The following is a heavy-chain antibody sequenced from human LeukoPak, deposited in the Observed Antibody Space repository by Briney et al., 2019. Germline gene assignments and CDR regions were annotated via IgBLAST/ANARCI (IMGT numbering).Heavy chain of an antibody. V-gene: IGHV3-7*01. CDR3: ARLSYDSGTHYTCYEY. J-gene: IGHJ4*02. CDR1: GFTFSNYW. CDR2: IKEDGSAK. Sequence: GALRLSCAASGFTFSNYWMSWVRQAPGKGLEWVANIKEDGSAKYYVDSVKGRFTISRDNAKNSVYLQMNSLRADDTAVYYCARLSYDSGTHYTCYEYWGLGTLVTVSS. D-gene: IGHD3-10*01.